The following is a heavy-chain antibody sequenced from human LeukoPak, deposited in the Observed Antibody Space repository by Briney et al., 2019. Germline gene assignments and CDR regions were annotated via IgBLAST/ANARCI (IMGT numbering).Heavy chain of an antibody. CDR1: GYSFTSYW. CDR3: ARRSTPYSSGWYWFDP. CDR2: IYPGDSDI. Sequence: GESLKISCKGSGYSFTSYWIGWVRQMPGKGLEWMGIIYPGDSDIRYSPSFQGQVTISADKSISTAYLQWSSLKASDTAMYYCARRSTPYSSGWYWFDPWGQGTLVTVSS. V-gene: IGHV5-51*01. D-gene: IGHD6-19*01. J-gene: IGHJ5*02.